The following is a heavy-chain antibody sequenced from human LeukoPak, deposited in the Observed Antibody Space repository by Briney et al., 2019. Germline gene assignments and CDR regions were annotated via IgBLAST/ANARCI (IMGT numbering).Heavy chain of an antibody. D-gene: IGHD5-24*01. CDR1: GFTFSSYS. CDR2: ISYDGSNK. Sequence: GGSLRLSCAASGFTFSSYSMNWVRQAPGKGLEWVAVISYDGSNKYYADSVKGRFTISRDNSKNTLYLQMNSLRAEDTAVYYCARDLWLQPRGYFDYWGQGTLVTVSS. V-gene: IGHV3-30*03. CDR3: ARDLWLQPRGYFDY. J-gene: IGHJ4*02.